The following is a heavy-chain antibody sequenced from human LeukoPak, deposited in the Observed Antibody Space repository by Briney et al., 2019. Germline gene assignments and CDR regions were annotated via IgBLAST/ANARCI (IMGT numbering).Heavy chain of an antibody. CDR2: INHSGST. D-gene: IGHD3-10*01. CDR1: GGSFSGYY. J-gene: IGHJ6*02. CDR3: ARVPGYYGSGSYYLYGMDV. V-gene: IGHV4-34*01. Sequence: SETLSLTCAVYGGSFSGYYWSWIRQPPGKGLEWIGEINHSGSTNYNPSLKSRITISVDTSKNQFSLKLSSVTATDTAVYYCARVPGYYGSGSYYLYGMDVWGQGTTVTVSS.